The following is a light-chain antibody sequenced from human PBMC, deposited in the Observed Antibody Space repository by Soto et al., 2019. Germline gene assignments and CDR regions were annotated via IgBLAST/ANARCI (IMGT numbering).Light chain of an antibody. CDR3: QQYGNSPLT. Sequence: EIVLTQSPGTLSLSAGESATLSCRASETVPSSYLAWFQQRPSQAPRLLIYGASNRATGVPDRFSGSGSGAEFSLTINGPEPEDFAVYICQQYGNSPLTFGGGTRIEIK. V-gene: IGKV3-20*01. J-gene: IGKJ4*01. CDR2: GAS. CDR1: ETVPSSY.